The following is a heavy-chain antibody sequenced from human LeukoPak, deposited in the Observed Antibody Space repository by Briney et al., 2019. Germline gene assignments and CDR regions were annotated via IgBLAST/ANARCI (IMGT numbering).Heavy chain of an antibody. Sequence: GGSLRLYCTASGFTFGDYAMSWVRQAPGKGLEWVSAISGSGGSTYYADSVKGRFTISRDNSKNTLYLQMNSLRAEDTAVYYCAKDLVVAARPFDYWGQGTLVTVSS. V-gene: IGHV3-23*01. CDR2: ISGSGGST. CDR3: AKDLVVAARPFDY. D-gene: IGHD6-6*01. CDR1: GFTFGDYA. J-gene: IGHJ4*02.